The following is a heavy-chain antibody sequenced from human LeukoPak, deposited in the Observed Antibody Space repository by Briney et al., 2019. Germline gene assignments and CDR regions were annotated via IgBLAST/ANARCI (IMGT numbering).Heavy chain of an antibody. V-gene: IGHV3-74*01. D-gene: IGHD2-21*01. Sequence: PGGSLRLSCAASGFTFSSYWMHWVRQAPGKGLVWVSRINSDGSSTSYADSVKGRFTISRDNAKNTLYLQMNSLRAEDTAVYYCARVRDTASIAPFDPWGQGTLVTVSS. J-gene: IGHJ5*02. CDR3: ARVRDTASIAPFDP. CDR1: GFTFSSYW. CDR2: INSDGSST.